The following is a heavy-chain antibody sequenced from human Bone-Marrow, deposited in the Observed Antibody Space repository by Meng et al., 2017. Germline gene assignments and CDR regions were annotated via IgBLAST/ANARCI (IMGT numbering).Heavy chain of an antibody. CDR1: GGSFSDYY. J-gene: IGHJ4*02. CDR3: ARGPTTMAHDFDY. V-gene: IGHV4-34*01. D-gene: IGHD4-11*01. Sequence: GRPKQWGAGLLKPSETLSPTCVVSGGSFSDYYWSWIRQPPGKGLEWIGEINHSGSTNYNPSLESRATISVDTSQNNLSLKLSSVTAADSAVYYCARGPTTMAHDFDYWGQGTLVTVSS. CDR2: INHSGST.